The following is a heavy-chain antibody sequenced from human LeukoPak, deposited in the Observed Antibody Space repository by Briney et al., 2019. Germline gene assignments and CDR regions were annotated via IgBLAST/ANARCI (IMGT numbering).Heavy chain of an antibody. D-gene: IGHD6-19*01. V-gene: IGHV3-48*03. CDR1: GFTFSSYE. Sequence: GGSLRLSCAASGFTFSSYEMNWVRQAPGKGLEWVSSISRSGSTKYYADSVKGRFTISRDNAKNSLFLQMNSLRAEDTAVYYCARGWSRYSSGWKYYFDYWGQGTLVTVSS. J-gene: IGHJ4*02. CDR3: ARGWSRYSSGWKYYFDY. CDR2: ISRSGSTK.